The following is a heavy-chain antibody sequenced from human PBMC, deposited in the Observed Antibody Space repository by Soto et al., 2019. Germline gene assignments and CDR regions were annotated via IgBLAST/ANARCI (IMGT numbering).Heavy chain of an antibody. CDR3: AKNGQPPYYYYGLDV. CDR2: ISGYNGDT. J-gene: IGHJ6*02. D-gene: IGHD2-8*01. V-gene: IGHV1-18*01. CDR1: GYTFSRDG. Sequence: ASVKVSCKAAGYTFSRDGISWGRQAAGKGLEWMGWISGYNGDTNYAQKFQGRVTMTIDTSTTTAYMELRGLTSDDTAIYYCAKNGQPPYYYYGLDVWGQGTTVTVSS.